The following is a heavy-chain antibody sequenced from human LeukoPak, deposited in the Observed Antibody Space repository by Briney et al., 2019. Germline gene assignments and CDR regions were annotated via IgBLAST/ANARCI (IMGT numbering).Heavy chain of an antibody. D-gene: IGHD3-9*01. CDR1: GFSCSSYG. CDR2: IRYDGSNK. J-gene: IGHJ4*02. CDR3: ATLSGYDILTGYPIDY. Sequence: PGVSVRLSCAACGFSCSSYGMHWVRQAPGKGLEWVAFIRYDGSNKYYADSVKGRFTISRDNSKNTLYLQMNSLRAEDTAVYYCATLSGYDILTGYPIDYWGQGTLVTVSS. V-gene: IGHV3-30*02.